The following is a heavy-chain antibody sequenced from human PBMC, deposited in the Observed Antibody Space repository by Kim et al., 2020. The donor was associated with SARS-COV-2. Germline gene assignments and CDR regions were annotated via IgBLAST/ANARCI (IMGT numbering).Heavy chain of an antibody. CDR2: ISDSGDST. D-gene: IGHD2-15*01. V-gene: IGHV3-23*01. Sequence: GGSLRLSCAASGFTFSSSAMSWVRQAPGKGLEWVSVISDSGDSTYYADSVKGWFTISRDNSKNTVYLQMNSLRAEDTAIYYCAKYSGSHDYWGQGTLVTVSS. J-gene: IGHJ4*02. CDR3: AKYSGSHDY. CDR1: GFTFSSSA.